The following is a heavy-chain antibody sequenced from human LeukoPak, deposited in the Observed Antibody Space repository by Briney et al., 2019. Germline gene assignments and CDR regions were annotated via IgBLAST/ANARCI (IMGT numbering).Heavy chain of an antibody. CDR2: IIPIFGTA. V-gene: IGHV1-69*05. J-gene: IGHJ4*02. D-gene: IGHD1-1*01. CDR3: ARERLERRPYYFDY. Sequence: SVKVSCKASVGTFSSYAISWVRQAPGQGLEWMGRIIPIFGTANYAQKFQGRVTITTDESTSTAYMELSSLRSEDTAVYCCARERLERRPYYFDYWGQGTLVTVSS. CDR1: VGTFSSYA.